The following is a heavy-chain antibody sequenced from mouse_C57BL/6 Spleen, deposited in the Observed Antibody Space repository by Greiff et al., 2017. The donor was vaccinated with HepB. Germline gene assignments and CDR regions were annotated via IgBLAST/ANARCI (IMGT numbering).Heavy chain of an antibody. CDR1: GYTFTSYW. CDR3: ARDYYGSSPYDFDY. Sequence: VQLQQSGAELVKPGASVKLSCKASGYTFTSYWMQWVKQRPGQGLEWIGEIDPSDSYTNYNQKFKGKATLTVDTSSSTAYMQLSSLTSEDSAVYYCARDYYGSSPYDFDYWGQGTTLTVAS. V-gene: IGHV1-50*01. CDR2: IDPSDSYT. D-gene: IGHD1-1*01. J-gene: IGHJ2*01.